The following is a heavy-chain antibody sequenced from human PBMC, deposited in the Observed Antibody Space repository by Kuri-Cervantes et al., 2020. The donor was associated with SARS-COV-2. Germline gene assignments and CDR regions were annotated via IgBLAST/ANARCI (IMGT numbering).Heavy chain of an antibody. D-gene: IGHD3-3*01. V-gene: IGHV3-30*18. Sequence: GESLKISCTASVFTLSSFAMHWVRQAPGKGLEWVVVISDDGSNKFYSDSVRGRFTISRDNSKNTLYLQMDSLRVEDTAVYYCVKDFWSGYPTYYFDYWGQGTQVTVSS. CDR2: ISDDGSNK. J-gene: IGHJ4*02. CDR3: VKDFWSGYPTYYFDY. CDR1: VFTLSSFA.